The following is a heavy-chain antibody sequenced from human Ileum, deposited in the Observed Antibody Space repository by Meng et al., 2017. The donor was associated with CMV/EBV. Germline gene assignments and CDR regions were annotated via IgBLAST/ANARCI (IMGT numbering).Heavy chain of an antibody. Sequence: CNVSGGSISSGDYYWGWIRQPPGNVPEWIGYIFYNGVSYSNPSLKSRVTMSVDTSKNQFSLRLTSATAADTAVYYCARKSLNWFDPWGQGILVTVSS. CDR1: GGSISSGDYY. CDR2: IFYNGVS. J-gene: IGHJ5*02. V-gene: IGHV4-30-4*08. CDR3: ARKSLNWFDP.